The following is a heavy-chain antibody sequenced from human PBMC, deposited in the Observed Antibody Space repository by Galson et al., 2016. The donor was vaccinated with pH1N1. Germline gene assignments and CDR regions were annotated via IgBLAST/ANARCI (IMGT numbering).Heavy chain of an antibody. CDR2: TCYRSKWYN. Sequence: CAISGDSVSSNSAAWNWIRQSPSRGLEWLGRTCYRSKWYNDYGVSVKSRITINPDTSKNQFSLQLNSVTPEDTAVYYCARSEYYYDSSGYRHDTLDIWGQGTTVTVSS. V-gene: IGHV6-1*01. D-gene: IGHD3-22*01. CDR1: GDSVSSNSAA. J-gene: IGHJ3*02. CDR3: ARSEYYYDSSGYRHDTLDI.